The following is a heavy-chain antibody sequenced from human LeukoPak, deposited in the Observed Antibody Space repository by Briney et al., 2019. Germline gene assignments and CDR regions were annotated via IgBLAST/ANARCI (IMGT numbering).Heavy chain of an antibody. CDR2: IGNSDDDT. D-gene: IGHD1-1*01. J-gene: IGHJ4*02. Sequence: PGGSLRLSCAASGFTFSSYGMSWVRQAPGKGLEWVSAIGNSDDDTYYADSVKGRFTISRDNSKNTLYLQMNSLRAEDTAVYHCAKKGRMGGTTFFDYWGQGTLVTVSS. V-gene: IGHV3-23*01. CDR1: GFTFSSYG. CDR3: AKKGRMGGTTFFDY.